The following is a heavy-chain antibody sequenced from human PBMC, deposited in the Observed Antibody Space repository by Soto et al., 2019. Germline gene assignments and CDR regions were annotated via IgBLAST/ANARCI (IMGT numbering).Heavy chain of an antibody. D-gene: IGHD3-3*01. CDR2: ISYDGSNK. CDR3: ASWTGRGPPA. CDR1: GFTFSSYA. V-gene: IGHV3-30-3*01. J-gene: IGHJ5*02. Sequence: QVQLVESGGGVVQPGRSLRLSCAASGFTFSSYAMHWVRQAPGKGLEWVAVISYDGSNKYYADSVKGRFTISRDNSKNTLYLQMNSLRAEDTAVYYCASWTGRGPPAWGQGTLVTVSS.